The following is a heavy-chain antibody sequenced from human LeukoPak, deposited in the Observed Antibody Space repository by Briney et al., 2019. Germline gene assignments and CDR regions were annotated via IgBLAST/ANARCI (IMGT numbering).Heavy chain of an antibody. V-gene: IGHV4-4*07. CDR1: GGSISSYY. CDR3: ARDFGPYYYYMDV. Sequence: PSETLSLTCTVSGGSISSYYWSWIRQPAGEGLEWIGRLHTSGSTHYNPSLKSRVTMSVDTSKNQFSLKLSSVTAADTAVYYCARDFGPYYYYMDVWGKGTTVTISS. J-gene: IGHJ6*03. D-gene: IGHD3-10*01. CDR2: LHTSGST.